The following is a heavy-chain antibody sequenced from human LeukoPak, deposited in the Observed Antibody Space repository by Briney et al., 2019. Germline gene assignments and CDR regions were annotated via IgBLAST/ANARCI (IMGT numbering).Heavy chain of an antibody. CDR2: IYTSGSTP. D-gene: IGHD6-13*01. CDR1: GGSINSYY. Sequence: SETLSLTCTVSGGSINSYYWSWIRQSAGKGLEWIGRIYTSGSTPDYSPSLKSRVTMSIDTSKNQFSLQLSSVTAADTAVYYCAICSSSWYYFDYWGQGTLVTVSS. CDR3: AICSSSWYYFDY. V-gene: IGHV4-4*07. J-gene: IGHJ4*02.